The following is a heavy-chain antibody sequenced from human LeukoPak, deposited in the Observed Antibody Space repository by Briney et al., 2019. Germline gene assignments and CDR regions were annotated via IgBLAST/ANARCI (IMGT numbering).Heavy chain of an antibody. CDR1: GFTFSNYW. CDR3: ARVTAVAGTSVGVDA. J-gene: IGHJ4*02. V-gene: IGHV3-74*01. Sequence: GGSLRLSCAASGFTFSNYWMHWVRQTPGKGLVWVSRINSDASVTTYADSVKGRSTISRDNAKNTLYLRMNSLRAEDTAVYYCARVTAVAGTSVGVDAWGQGILVTVS. CDR2: INSDASVT. D-gene: IGHD6-19*01.